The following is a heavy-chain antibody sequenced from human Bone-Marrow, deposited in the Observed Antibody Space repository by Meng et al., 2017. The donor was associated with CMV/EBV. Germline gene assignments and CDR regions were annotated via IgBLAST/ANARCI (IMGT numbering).Heavy chain of an antibody. CDR2: ISGSGGST. J-gene: IGHJ6*02. Sequence: GGSLRLSCAASGFTFSSYDMSWVRQAPGKGLEWVAAISGSGGSTYYTYSVKGRFIISRDNSKNTLYLQMNSLRAEDTAVYYCARHPAYGSSGYGYYGMDVWGQGTTVTVSS. CDR1: GFTFSSYD. V-gene: IGHV3-23*01. CDR3: ARHPAYGSSGYGYYGMDV. D-gene: IGHD3-22*01.